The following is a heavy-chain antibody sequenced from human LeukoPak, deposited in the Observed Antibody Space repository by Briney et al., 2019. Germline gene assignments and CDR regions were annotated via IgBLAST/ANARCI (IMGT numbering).Heavy chain of an antibody. V-gene: IGHV1-2*06. CDR1: GYTFTVYY. D-gene: IGHD2-15*01. CDR3: ARGYCSGGTCYLVENWFDP. Sequence: GASVKVSCMASGYTFTVYYMYWVRQAPGQGLEWMGRINPNSGDTDYAQNSQGRVTMTRDTSISTAYMELTNLRSDDTAVYYCARGYCSGGTCYLVENWFDPWGQGTLVTVSS. CDR2: INPNSGDT. J-gene: IGHJ5*02.